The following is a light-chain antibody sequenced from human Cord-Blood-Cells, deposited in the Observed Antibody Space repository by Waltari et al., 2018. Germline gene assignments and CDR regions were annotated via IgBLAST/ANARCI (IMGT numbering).Light chain of an antibody. Sequence: VLPQSPGTLSSSRGERATLPCRASHSVSSSYLAWYQQKPGQAPRLLIYGASSRATGIPDRFSGSGSGTDFTLTISRLEPEDFAVYYCQQYGSSFTFGQGTRLEIK. V-gene: IGKV3-20*01. CDR1: HSVSSSY. CDR3: QQYGSSFT. J-gene: IGKJ5*01. CDR2: GAS.